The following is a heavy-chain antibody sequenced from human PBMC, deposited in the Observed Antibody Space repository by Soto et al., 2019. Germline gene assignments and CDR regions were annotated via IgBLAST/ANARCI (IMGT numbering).Heavy chain of an antibody. CDR1: GFTFSGYY. V-gene: IGHV3-11*05. Sequence: QVQLVESGGDLVTPGGSLRLSCAASGFTFSGYYMAWIRQAPGRGLEWISFISGNGRSTRYADSVKGRFTISRDNAKNSLSLQMNSLRADDTAIYYCVRDSGRAVRVPAVDADNWSDPWGQGTQVTVSS. D-gene: IGHD1-26*01. CDR2: ISGNGRST. J-gene: IGHJ5*02. CDR3: VRDSGRAVRVPAVDADNWSDP.